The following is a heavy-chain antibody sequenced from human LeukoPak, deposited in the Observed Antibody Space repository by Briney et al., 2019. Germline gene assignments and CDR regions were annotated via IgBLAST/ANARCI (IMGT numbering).Heavy chain of an antibody. CDR3: ARAGRLRYFDKPKPLDY. J-gene: IGHJ4*02. CDR2: IYTSGST. CDR1: GGSISSYY. D-gene: IGHD3-9*01. Sequence: PSETLSLTCTVSGGSISSYYWSWIRQPAGKGLEWIGRIYTSGSTNYNPSLKSRVTISVDTSKNQFSLKLSSVTAADTAVYYCARAGRLRYFDKPKPLDYWGQGTLVTVSS. V-gene: IGHV4-4*07.